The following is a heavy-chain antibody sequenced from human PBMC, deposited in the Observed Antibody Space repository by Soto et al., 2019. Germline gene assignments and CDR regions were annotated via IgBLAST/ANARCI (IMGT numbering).Heavy chain of an antibody. J-gene: IGHJ4*02. D-gene: IGHD6-19*01. CDR1: GFTFSSYA. V-gene: IGHV3-30-3*01. Sequence: PVGSLRLSSAASGFTFSSYAMHWVRQAPGKGLEWVAIISYDGSNKYYADSVKGRFTFSRDNSKNTLYLQMTSLRAEDTAVYYCARGLRWSSGMDYWGQGTLVTVSS. CDR2: ISYDGSNK. CDR3: ARGLRWSSGMDY.